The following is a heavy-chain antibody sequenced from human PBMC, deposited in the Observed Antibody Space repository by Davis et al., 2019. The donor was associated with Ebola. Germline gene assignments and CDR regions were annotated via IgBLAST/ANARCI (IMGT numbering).Heavy chain of an antibody. V-gene: IGHV3-53*05. Sequence: GGSLRLSCAASGFTVSSNYMSWVRQAPGKGLEWVSVIYSGGSTYYADSVKGRFTISRDNSKNTLYLQMGSLRAEDMAVYYCARDRYSSSWSPYYYYGMDVWGQGTTVTVSS. CDR1: GFTVSSNY. D-gene: IGHD6-13*01. J-gene: IGHJ6*02. CDR2: IYSGGST. CDR3: ARDRYSSSWSPYYYYGMDV.